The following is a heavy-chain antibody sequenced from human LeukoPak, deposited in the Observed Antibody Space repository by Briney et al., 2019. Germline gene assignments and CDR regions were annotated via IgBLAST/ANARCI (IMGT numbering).Heavy chain of an antibody. D-gene: IGHD1-26*01. CDR3: ARDYSYYYFMYV. Sequence: GGSLTLSCTVSGFTFSSYANSWVRQAPPRGLEWVSSISSSSSYIYYADSVKGRFTISRDNAKNSLYLQMNSVIAADTAVYYFARDYSYYYFMYVWGKGTTVTVSS. CDR2: ISSSSSYI. CDR1: GFTFSSYA. V-gene: IGHV3-21*01. J-gene: IGHJ6*03.